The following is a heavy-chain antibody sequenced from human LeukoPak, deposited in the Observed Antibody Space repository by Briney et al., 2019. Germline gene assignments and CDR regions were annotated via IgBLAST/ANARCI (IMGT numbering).Heavy chain of an antibody. CDR3: ARDLDTMVRGVNFDY. D-gene: IGHD3-10*01. Sequence: PGGSLRLSCAASGFIFSTYSMNWVRQAPGKGLEWISYISSGSSTIYYADSVKGRFTISRDNAKNSLYLQMNSLRAEDTAVYYCARDLDTMVRGVNFDYWGQGTLVTVSS. V-gene: IGHV3-48*04. CDR1: GFIFSTYS. CDR2: ISSGSSTI. J-gene: IGHJ4*02.